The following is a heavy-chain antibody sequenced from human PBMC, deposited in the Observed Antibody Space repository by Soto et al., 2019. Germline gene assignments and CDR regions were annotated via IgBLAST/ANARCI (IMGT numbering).Heavy chain of an antibody. V-gene: IGHV4-30-4*08. D-gene: IGHD3-22*01. CDR3: ATTYFDSSAYYYFDY. J-gene: IGHJ4*02. CDR2: IFHTGST. Sequence: YQTRSRPGTVSPTSLSSRDYSSRRFCNSPGKGLEWIGYIFHTGSTSYNPSLKSRLSISVDTSKNQFSLRLTSLTAADTAVYYCATTYFDSSAYYYFDYWGQGSLVTV. CDR1: PTSLSSRDYS.